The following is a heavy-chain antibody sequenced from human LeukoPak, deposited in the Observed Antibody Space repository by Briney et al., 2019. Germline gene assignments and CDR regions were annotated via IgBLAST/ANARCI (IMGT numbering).Heavy chain of an antibody. D-gene: IGHD2-21*01. Sequence: GGSLRLSCAASEFTFSNYTMHWVRQAPGKGLEWVAVISYDGSDKYYADSVQGRFTISRDNSKSTLFLEMNSLRAEDTAVYYCAKKLFQGWGFYFDYWGQGTLVTVSS. CDR3: AKKLFQGWGFYFDY. J-gene: IGHJ4*02. CDR1: EFTFSNYT. V-gene: IGHV3-30*04. CDR2: ISYDGSDK.